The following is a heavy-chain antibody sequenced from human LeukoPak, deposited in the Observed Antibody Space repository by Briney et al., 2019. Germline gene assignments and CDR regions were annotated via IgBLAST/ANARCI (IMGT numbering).Heavy chain of an antibody. CDR2: IYYSGST. Sequence: SETLSLTCTVSSGSISSSSYYWGWIRQPPGKGLEWIGSIYYSGSTYYNPSLKSRVTISVDTSKNQFSLKLSSVTAADTAVYYCARLYTSHRPDYFDYWGQGTLVTVSS. V-gene: IGHV4-39*01. D-gene: IGHD2-2*02. J-gene: IGHJ4*02. CDR3: ARLYTSHRPDYFDY. CDR1: SGSISSSSYY.